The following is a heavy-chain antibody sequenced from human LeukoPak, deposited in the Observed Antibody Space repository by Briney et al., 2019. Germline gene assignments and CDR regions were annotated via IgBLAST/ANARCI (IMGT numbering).Heavy chain of an antibody. J-gene: IGHJ4*02. D-gene: IGHD1-26*01. CDR1: GFTFSSYS. CDR3: ATRNAARVGATGWFDY. CDR2: ISSSSSTI. V-gene: IGHV3-48*01. Sequence: GGSLRLSCAASGFTFSSYSMNWVRQAPGKGLEWVSYISSSSSTIYYADSVKGRFTISRDNAKNSLYLQMNSLRAEDTAVYYCATRNAARVGATGWFDYWGQGTLVTVSS.